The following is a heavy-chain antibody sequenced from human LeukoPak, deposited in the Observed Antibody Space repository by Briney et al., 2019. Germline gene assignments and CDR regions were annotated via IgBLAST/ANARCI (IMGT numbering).Heavy chain of an antibody. D-gene: IGHD2-15*01. CDR3: ARVAIGSWYFDL. V-gene: IGHV1-18*01. CDR1: GYTFTIYA. Sequence: GASVRVSCKASGYTFTIYAISWVRQAPGQGLEWMGWISTYNGNTNYAQKFQGRVTLTTDTSTSTAFMDLRSLRSDDTAVYHCARVAIGSWYFDLWGRGTLVTVSS. J-gene: IGHJ2*01. CDR2: ISTYNGNT.